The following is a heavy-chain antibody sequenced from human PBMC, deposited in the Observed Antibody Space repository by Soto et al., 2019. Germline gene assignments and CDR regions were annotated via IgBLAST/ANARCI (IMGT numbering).Heavy chain of an antibody. CDR1: GGSISSYY. J-gene: IGHJ3*02. CDR3: AGGVVPAAGAFDI. CDR2: IYYSGST. D-gene: IGHD2-2*01. V-gene: IGHV4-59*01. Sequence: QVQLQESGPGLVKPSETLSLTCTVSGGSISSYYWSWIRQPPGKGLEWIGYIYYSGSTNYNPSLKSRVTISVDTYKNQFSLKLSSVTAADTAVYYCAGGVVPAAGAFDIWGQGTMVTVSS.